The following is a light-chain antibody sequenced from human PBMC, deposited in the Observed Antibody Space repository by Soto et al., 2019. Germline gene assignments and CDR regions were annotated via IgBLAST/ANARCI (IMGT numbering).Light chain of an antibody. CDR1: SSDVGGYNY. CDR3: CFYGDTFAV. J-gene: IGLJ3*02. CDR2: DVF. Sequence: QSALTQPRSVSGSPGQSVTISCTGTSSDVGGYNYVSWYQHHPGRAPELMIYDVFNRPSGVPDRFSGSKSGNTASLTISGLQAEDEADYCCCFYGDTFAVFGGGTKLTVL. V-gene: IGLV2-11*01.